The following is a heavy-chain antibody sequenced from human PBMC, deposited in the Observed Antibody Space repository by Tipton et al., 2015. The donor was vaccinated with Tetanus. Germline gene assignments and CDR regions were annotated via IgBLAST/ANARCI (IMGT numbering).Heavy chain of an antibody. J-gene: IGHJ4*02. D-gene: IGHD2-2*02. Sequence: SLRLSCAASGFTFTDYWMHWVRQAPGKGLLWVARMNSDGSASNYADSVKGRFTISRDNSKNTLYLQMNSLRAEDTAVYYCAKSLYGGTDYWGQGTLVTVSS. CDR3: AKSLYGGTDY. CDR1: GFTFTDYW. V-gene: IGHV3-74*01. CDR2: MNSDGSAS.